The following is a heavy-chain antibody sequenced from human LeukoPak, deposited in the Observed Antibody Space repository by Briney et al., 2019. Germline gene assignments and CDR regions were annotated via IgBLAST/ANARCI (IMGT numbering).Heavy chain of an antibody. CDR1: GGSISSYY. Sequence: PSETLSLTCTVSGGSISSYYWNWIRQSLQGLEWIGYIYYSGSTNYNPSLKSRVTISVDTSKNQFSLKLSSVTAADTAVYYCARYPMTYCSSSSCTDYWGQGTLVTVSS. J-gene: IGHJ4*02. V-gene: IGHV4-59*08. D-gene: IGHD2-2*01. CDR3: ARYPMTYCSSSSCTDY. CDR2: IYYSGST.